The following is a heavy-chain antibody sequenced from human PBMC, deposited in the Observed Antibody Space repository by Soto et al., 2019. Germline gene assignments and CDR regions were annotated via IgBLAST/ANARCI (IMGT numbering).Heavy chain of an antibody. D-gene: IGHD3-9*01. V-gene: IGHV4-34*01. J-gene: IGHJ6*02. CDR3: AREYYDILTGYYMPYGMDV. CDR2: INHSGST. CDR1: GGSFSGYY. Sequence: SETLSLTCAVYGGSFSGYYWSWIRQPPGKGLEWIGEINHSGSTNYNPSLKSRVTISVDTSKNQFSLKLSSVTAADTAAYYCAREYYDILTGYYMPYGMDVWGQGTTVTVSS.